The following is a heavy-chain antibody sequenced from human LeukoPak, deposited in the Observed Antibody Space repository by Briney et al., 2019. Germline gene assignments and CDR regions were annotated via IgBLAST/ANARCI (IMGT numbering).Heavy chain of an antibody. CDR3: AKEMTPMIKRLGELSSPHTRTPSDDAFDI. V-gene: IGHV3-23*01. CDR1: RFTFSGFA. Sequence: AGSLRFSGAASRFTFSGFARVWLRPAPGKGREGVSTISGSGGSTYYADSVKGRFTTSRDNSKNTLYLQMNSLRAEDTAVYYCAKEMTPMIKRLGELSSPHTRTPSDDAFDIWGQGTMVTVSS. CDR2: ISGSGGST. J-gene: IGHJ3*02. D-gene: IGHD3-16*02.